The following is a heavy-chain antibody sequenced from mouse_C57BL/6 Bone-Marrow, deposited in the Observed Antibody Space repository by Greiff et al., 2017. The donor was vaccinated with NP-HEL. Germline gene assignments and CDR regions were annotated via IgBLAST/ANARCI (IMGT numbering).Heavy chain of an antibody. J-gene: IGHJ3*01. V-gene: IGHV5-4*01. CDR3: ARDKNDYDGFAY. CDR1: GFTFSSYA. Sequence: EVKLVESGGGLVKPGGSLKLSCAASGFTFSSYAMSWVRQTPEKRLEWVATISDGGSYTYYPDNVKGRFTISRDNAKNNLYLQRSHLKSEDTAMYYCARDKNDYDGFAYWGQGTLVTVSA. D-gene: IGHD2-4*01. CDR2: ISDGGSYT.